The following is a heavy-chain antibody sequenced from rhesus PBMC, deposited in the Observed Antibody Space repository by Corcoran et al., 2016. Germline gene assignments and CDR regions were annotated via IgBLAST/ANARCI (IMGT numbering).Heavy chain of an antibody. D-gene: IGHD3-22*01. CDR1: SGSMGAQH. CDR2: IKGDTEST. V-gene: IGHV4-80*01. CDR3: ASSVYYGDS. J-gene: IGHJ4*01. Sequence: QVQLRESGPGLVKPSETLSLTCSLSSGSMGAQHWSWFRQPPGRGLEWIGEIKGDTESTNFNPSLSSRVAISRDASKTQFFLRLTSVTAADTAVFYCASSVYYGDSWGQGLLVTVSS.